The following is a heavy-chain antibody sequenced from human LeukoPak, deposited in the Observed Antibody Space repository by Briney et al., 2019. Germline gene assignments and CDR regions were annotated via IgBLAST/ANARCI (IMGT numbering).Heavy chain of an antibody. J-gene: IGHJ4*02. Sequence: GGSLRLSCAASGFTFSSYWMYWVRQAPGKGLVWVSRIKSDGSFTNYADSVKGRFTISRDNAKNTLYLQMNSLRAEDTAVYYCARDGSGWRYFDYWGQGTLVTVSS. D-gene: IGHD6-19*01. CDR3: ARDGSGWRYFDY. V-gene: IGHV3-74*01. CDR1: GFTFSSYW. CDR2: IKSDGSFT.